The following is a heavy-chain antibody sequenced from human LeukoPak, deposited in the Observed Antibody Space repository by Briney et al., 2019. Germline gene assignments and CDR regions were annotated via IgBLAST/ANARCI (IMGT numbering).Heavy chain of an antibody. J-gene: IGHJ2*01. CDR1: GYLFTSYW. V-gene: IGHV5-51*01. CDR3: ARGRGTGSPIGPRYFDL. Sequence: GESLKISCKGSGYLFTSYWIAWVRQMPGKGLEWMGIIYPADSDTRYSPSFQGQVTISADKSISTAFLRWTSLKASDTAIYYCARGRGTGSPIGPRYFDLWGRGTLVTVSS. CDR2: IYPADSDT. D-gene: IGHD3-10*01.